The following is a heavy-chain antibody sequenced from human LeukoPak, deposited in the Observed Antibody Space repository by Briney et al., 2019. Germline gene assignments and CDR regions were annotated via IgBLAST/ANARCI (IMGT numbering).Heavy chain of an antibody. CDR2: IHETGST. CDR1: GGSLSSSSYY. D-gene: IGHD3-9*01. Sequence: SETLSLTCSVSGGSLSSSSYYWGWIRQPPGRGLEWIGNIHETGSTNYNPSLKSRVTISVDTSKNQFSLKLSSVTAADTAVYYCVRPDDNSFDFWGQGTMVTVSS. J-gene: IGHJ3*01. V-gene: IGHV4-39*01. CDR3: VRPDDNSFDF.